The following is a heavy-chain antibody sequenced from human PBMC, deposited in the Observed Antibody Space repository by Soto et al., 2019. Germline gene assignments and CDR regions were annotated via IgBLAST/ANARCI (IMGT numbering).Heavy chain of an antibody. CDR2: ISTYNGNT. CDR1: GYSFTTSG. D-gene: IGHD3-16*01. CDR3: ARRHYGYYYY. V-gene: IGHV1-18*01. Sequence: QAQLVQSGAEVKEPGASVKVSCKASGYSFTTSGITWVRLAPGQGLEWMGWISTYNGNTNYAQKLQDRVTLTTDTSTSTAYMELRSLRSDDTAVYYCARRHYGYYYYWGQGTLVTVSS. J-gene: IGHJ4*02.